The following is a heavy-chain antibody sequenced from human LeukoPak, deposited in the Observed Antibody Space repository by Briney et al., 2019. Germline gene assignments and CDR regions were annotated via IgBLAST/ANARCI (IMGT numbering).Heavy chain of an antibody. CDR3: ARGPVVVAARYDFDY. Sequence: PGGSLRLSCAASGFTFSSYAMHWVRQAPGKGLEWVAVISYDGSNKYYADSVKGRFTISRDNSKNTLYLQMNSLRSEDTAVYYCARGPVVVAARYDFDYWGQGTLVTVSS. CDR1: GFTFSSYA. D-gene: IGHD2-15*01. J-gene: IGHJ4*02. CDR2: ISYDGSNK. V-gene: IGHV3-30*04.